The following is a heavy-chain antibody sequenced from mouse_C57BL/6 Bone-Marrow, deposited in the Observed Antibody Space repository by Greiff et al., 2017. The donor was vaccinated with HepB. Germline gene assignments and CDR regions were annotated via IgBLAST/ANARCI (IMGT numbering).Heavy chain of an antibody. CDR2: INYDGSST. V-gene: IGHV5-16*01. Sequence: EVKLMESEGGLVQPGSSMKLSCTASGFTFSDYYMAWVRQVPEKGLEWVANINYDGSSTYYLDSLKSRLIISRDNAKNILYLQMSSLKSEDTATYYCAREEEYGKGGFAYWGQGTLVTVSA. CDR3: AREEEYGKGGFAY. J-gene: IGHJ3*01. CDR1: GFTFSDYY. D-gene: IGHD2-10*02.